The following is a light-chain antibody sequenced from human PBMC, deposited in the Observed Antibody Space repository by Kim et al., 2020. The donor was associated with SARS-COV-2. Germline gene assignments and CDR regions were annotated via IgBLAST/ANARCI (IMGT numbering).Light chain of an antibody. Sequence: EIVLTQSPATLSLSPGERATVSCRASQSVSSNLDWFQQKPGQAPRVLIYAASNRATGIPARFSGSGSGTDFTLTISSLEPEDFAVYYCQQRTNWPLTFGGGTKVDI. J-gene: IGKJ4*01. CDR2: AAS. CDR1: QSVSSN. V-gene: IGKV3-11*01. CDR3: QQRTNWPLT.